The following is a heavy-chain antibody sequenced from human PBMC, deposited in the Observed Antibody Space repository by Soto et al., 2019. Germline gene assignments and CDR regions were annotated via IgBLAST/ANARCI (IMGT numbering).Heavy chain of an antibody. CDR2: IYYSGST. Sequence: SETLSLPCTVSGRSISSYYWSWIRQPPGKGLEWIGYIYYSGSTNYNPSLKSRVTISVDTSKNQFSLKLSSVTAADTAVYYCARHVPYCSDTSHCAYGMDVWGQGTTVTVS. CDR3: ARHVPYCSDTSHCAYGMDV. V-gene: IGHV4-59*08. J-gene: IGHJ6*02. D-gene: IGHD2-2*01. CDR1: GRSISSYY.